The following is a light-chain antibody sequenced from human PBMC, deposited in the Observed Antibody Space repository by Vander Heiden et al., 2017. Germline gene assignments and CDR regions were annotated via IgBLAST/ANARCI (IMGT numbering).Light chain of an antibody. CDR2: AAS. V-gene: IGKV1-39*01. CDR1: QSIRSY. Sequence: AYYLSASGGDRVTITCRASQSIRSYLDWYQQKPGKAPKLLIYAASSLQSGVPSRFSGSGSGTDFTLTISSRQPEDFATYYCQQNYSTPWTFGQGTKLEIK. J-gene: IGKJ2*02. CDR3: QQNYSTPWT.